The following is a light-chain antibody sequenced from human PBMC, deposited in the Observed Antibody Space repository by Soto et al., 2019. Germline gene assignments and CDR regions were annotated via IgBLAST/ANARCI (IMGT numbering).Light chain of an antibody. CDR3: QQYGNSPFT. Sequence: EIVLTQSPGTLSLSPGERATLSCRASQSDSSNYLTWYQQKPGQTPKLLIYAASSRATGIPDRFSGSGSGTDFTLTISRLEPEDFAVYYCQQYGNSPFTFGPGTKVDIK. CDR2: AAS. CDR1: QSDSSNY. J-gene: IGKJ3*01. V-gene: IGKV3-20*01.